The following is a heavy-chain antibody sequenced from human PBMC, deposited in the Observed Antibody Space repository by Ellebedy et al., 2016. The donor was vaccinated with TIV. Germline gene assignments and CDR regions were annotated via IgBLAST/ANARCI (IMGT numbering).Heavy chain of an antibody. CDR1: GFTFSSYW. V-gene: IGHV3-74*01. CDR3: ARAKEGTGSSDY. J-gene: IGHJ4*02. D-gene: IGHD3-10*01. CDR2: INPDGSDT. Sequence: PGGSLRLSCAASGFTFSSYWMHWVRQPPGKGLVWVSRINPDGSDTTYADSVKGRFTISRDNAKNMLYLQMNSLRVDDTAVYYCARAKEGTGSSDYWGQGTQVTVSS.